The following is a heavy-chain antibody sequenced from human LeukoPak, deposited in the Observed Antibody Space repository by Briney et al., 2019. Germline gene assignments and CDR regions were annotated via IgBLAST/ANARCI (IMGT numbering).Heavy chain of an antibody. CDR2: IYTSGST. CDR1: GGSISSGSYY. CDR3: ATEVAGY. J-gene: IGHJ4*02. Sequence: SQTLSLTCTVSGGSISSGSYYWSWIRQPAGKGLEWIGRIYTSGSTNYNPSLKSRVTILVDTSKNQFSLKLSSVTAADTAVYYCATEVAGYWGQGTLVTVSS. D-gene: IGHD1-1*01. V-gene: IGHV4-61*02.